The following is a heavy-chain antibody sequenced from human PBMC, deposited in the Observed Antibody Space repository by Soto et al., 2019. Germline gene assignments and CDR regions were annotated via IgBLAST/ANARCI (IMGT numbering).Heavy chain of an antibody. V-gene: IGHV4-59*01. CDR2: IYYSGST. J-gene: IGHJ5*02. CDR1: GGSISSYY. CDR3: ARGEVVLVPAAMLLGWFDP. D-gene: IGHD2-2*01. Sequence: SETLSLTCTVSGGSISSYYWSWIRQPPGKGLEWIGYIYYSGSTNYNPSLKSRVTISVDTSKNQFSLKLSSVTAADTAVYYCARGEVVLVPAAMLLGWFDPWGQGTLVTVPS.